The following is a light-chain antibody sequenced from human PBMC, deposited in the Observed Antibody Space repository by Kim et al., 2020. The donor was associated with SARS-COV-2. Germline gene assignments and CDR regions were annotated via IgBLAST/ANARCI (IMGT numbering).Light chain of an antibody. Sequence: DIQMTQSPSTLSASVGDRVTITCRAGQSVGSWLAWYKQKPGKAPKLLIFKSSILESGVPSRFSGSGSGTEFTLTISSLQPDDFATYYCQQYNTFHYTFGQGTKLEI. CDR2: KSS. CDR1: QSVGSW. CDR3: QQYNTFHYT. J-gene: IGKJ2*01. V-gene: IGKV1-5*03.